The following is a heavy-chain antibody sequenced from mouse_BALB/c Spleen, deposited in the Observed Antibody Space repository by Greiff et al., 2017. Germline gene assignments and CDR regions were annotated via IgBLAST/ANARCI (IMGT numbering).Heavy chain of an antibody. CDR1: GYSFTGYN. Sequence: EVHLVESGPELEKPGASVKISCKASGYSFTGYNMNWVKQSNGKSLEWIGNIDPYSGGTSYNQKFKGKATLTVDKSSSTAYMQLKSLTSEDSAVYYCAKVSAWFAYWGQGTLVTVSA. CDR3: AKVSAWFAY. D-gene: IGHD3-1*01. J-gene: IGHJ3*01. V-gene: IGHV1-39*01. CDR2: IDPYSGGT.